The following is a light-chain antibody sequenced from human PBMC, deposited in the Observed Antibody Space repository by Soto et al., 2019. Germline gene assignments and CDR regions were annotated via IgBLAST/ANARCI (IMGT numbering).Light chain of an antibody. CDR1: RSVSSY. J-gene: IGKJ5*01. CDR3: HQRSNWPIT. Sequence: EIVLTQSPATLSLSPGESATLSCWATRSVSSYLAWYQQKPGQAPRLLIYDASSRPTDIPARFSGSGSGTDFTLTISSLEPEDFALYYCHQRSNWPITFGQGTRLEIK. V-gene: IGKV3-11*01. CDR2: DAS.